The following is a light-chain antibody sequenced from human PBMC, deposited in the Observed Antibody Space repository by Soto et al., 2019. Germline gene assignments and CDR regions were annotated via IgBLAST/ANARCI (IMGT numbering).Light chain of an antibody. J-gene: IGLJ1*01. Sequence: ALAQPASVSGSPGQSTTISCTGSFSDIAVFNYVSWYQQYPGRAPKLLIYQVTSRASGVSHRFSGSKSGNTASLTISGLQPEDEAEYYCNSYSSTNFYVFGTGTKVTVL. CDR2: QVT. CDR3: NSYSSTNFYV. V-gene: IGLV2-14*01. CDR1: FSDIAVFNY.